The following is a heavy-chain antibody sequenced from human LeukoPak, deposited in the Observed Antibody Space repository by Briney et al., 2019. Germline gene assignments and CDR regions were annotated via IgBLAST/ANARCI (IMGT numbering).Heavy chain of an antibody. Sequence: SETLSLTCTVSGDSISSSNYYCGWIRQPPGKGLEWIGSIYYSGSTYYNPSLKSRVTISVDTSRNQFSLKLSSVTAADTAVYYCARRRGALDYWGQGTLVTVSS. CDR2: IYYSGST. D-gene: IGHD1-26*01. CDR1: GDSISSSNYY. V-gene: IGHV4-39*01. CDR3: ARRRGALDY. J-gene: IGHJ4*02.